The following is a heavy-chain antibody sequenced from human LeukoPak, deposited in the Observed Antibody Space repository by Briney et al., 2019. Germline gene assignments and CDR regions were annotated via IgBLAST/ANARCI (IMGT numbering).Heavy chain of an antibody. CDR1: GGSISSYY. J-gene: IGHJ4*02. V-gene: IGHV4-59*12. CDR2: IYYSGST. Sequence: SETLSLTCTVSGGSISSYYWSWIRQPPGKGLEWIGYIYYSGSTNYNPSLKSRVTISVDTSKNQFSLKLSSVTAADTAVYYCAREDYGDYVFDYWGQGTLVTVSS. D-gene: IGHD4-17*01. CDR3: AREDYGDYVFDY.